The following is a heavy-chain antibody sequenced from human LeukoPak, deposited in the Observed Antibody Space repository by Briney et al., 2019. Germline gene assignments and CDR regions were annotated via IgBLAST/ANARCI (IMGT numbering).Heavy chain of an antibody. D-gene: IGHD4-23*01. J-gene: IGHJ4*02. CDR2: ISWNSGSI. Sequence: PGGSLRLSCAASGFTFDDYAMHWVRQAPGKGLEWVSGISWNSGSIGYADSVKGRFTISRDNAKNSLYLQMNSLRAEDTALYYCAKSRESTVVTPALDYWGQGTLVTVSS. CDR1: GFTFDDYA. V-gene: IGHV3-9*01. CDR3: AKSRESTVVTPALDY.